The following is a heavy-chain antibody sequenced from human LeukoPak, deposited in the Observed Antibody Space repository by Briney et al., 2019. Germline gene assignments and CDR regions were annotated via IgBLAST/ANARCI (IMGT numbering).Heavy chain of an antibody. CDR1: GFACSDHE. V-gene: IGHV3-48*03. J-gene: IGHJ3*02. CDR2: MSASGSPI. D-gene: IGHD2-15*01. Sequence: QPGGSLRLSCTASGFACSDHEMNWVRQAPGKGLEWISYMSASGSPIDYADSVKGRFTVSRDSAKNSLYLQMNSLRAEDTAIYYCARGGYSSGGLCYWFNAFDIWGQGTMVTVSS. CDR3: ARGGYSSGGLCYWFNAFDI.